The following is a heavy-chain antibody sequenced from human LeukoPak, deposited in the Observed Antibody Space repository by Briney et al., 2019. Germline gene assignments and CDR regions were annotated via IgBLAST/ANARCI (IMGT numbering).Heavy chain of an antibody. V-gene: IGHV3-21*01. CDR3: ARDVYVAAAGTGWFDP. CDR1: GFTVSSNY. J-gene: IGHJ5*02. D-gene: IGHD6-13*01. CDR2: ISSSSSYI. Sequence: GGSLRLSCAASGFTVSSNYMNWVRQAPGKGLEWVSSISSSSSYIYYADSVKGRFTISRDNAKNSLYLQMNSLRAEDTAVYYCARDVYVAAAGTGWFDPWGQGTLVTVSS.